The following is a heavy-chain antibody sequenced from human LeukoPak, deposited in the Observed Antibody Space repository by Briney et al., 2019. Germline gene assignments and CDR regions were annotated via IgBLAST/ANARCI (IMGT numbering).Heavy chain of an antibody. CDR2: IGYDGRTK. Sequence: PGGSLRLSCEVSGFIFSNYGRHGVRQAPGKGLGWLALIGYDGRTKFHADSVKGRFTISRDNSANTLYLQMSSLRVEDTAVYYCAREWGRIAVAGGPGYWGQGALVTVSS. V-gene: IGHV3-33*01. CDR3: AREWGRIAVAGGPGY. D-gene: IGHD6-19*01. J-gene: IGHJ4*02. CDR1: GFIFSNYG.